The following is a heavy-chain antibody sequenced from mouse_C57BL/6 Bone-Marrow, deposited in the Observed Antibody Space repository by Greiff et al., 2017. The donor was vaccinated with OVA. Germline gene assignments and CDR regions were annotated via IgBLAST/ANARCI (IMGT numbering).Heavy chain of an antibody. CDR1: GFTFSSYG. V-gene: IGHV5-6*02. J-gene: IGHJ4*01. CDR2: ISSGGSYT. CDR3: ARRRSNYYYYAMDY. D-gene: IGHD2-5*01. Sequence: DVMLVESGGDLVKPGGSLKLSCAASGFTFSSYGMSWVRQTQDKRLEWVATISSGGSYTYYPDSVKGRFTISRDNAKNTLYLQMSSLKSEDTAMYYCARRRSNYYYYAMDYWGQGTSVTVSA.